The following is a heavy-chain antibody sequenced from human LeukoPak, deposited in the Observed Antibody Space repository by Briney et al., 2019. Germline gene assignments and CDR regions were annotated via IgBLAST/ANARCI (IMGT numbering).Heavy chain of an antibody. J-gene: IGHJ6*03. V-gene: IGHV3-30*02. CDR3: AKGSKAVLFTRDHYMDV. Sequence: PGGSLRLSCAASGFTFSSYDIHWVRQAPGKELEWVAFIRYDGSNKYYADSVRGRFTISRDNSKNTLYLQMNSLRAEDTAVYFCAKGSKAVLFTRDHYMDVWGKGTTVTISS. CDR2: IRYDGSNK. CDR1: GFTFSSYD. D-gene: IGHD6-19*01.